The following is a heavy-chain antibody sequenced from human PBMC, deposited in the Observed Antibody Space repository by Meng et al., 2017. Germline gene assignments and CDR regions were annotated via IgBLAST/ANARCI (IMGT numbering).Heavy chain of an antibody. J-gene: IGHJ3*02. CDR1: GGSTSSSSYY. CDR2: SYYSGST. Sequence: SETLSLTCTVAGGSTSSSSYYWGWLRQPPGKGLEWTGSSYYSGSTYYNPSLKSRVTISGDTSRNQFSLKLSSVDAAESAVYYCARGDIVATNCAFDIWGQGTMVTVSS. V-gene: IGHV4-39*07. D-gene: IGHD5-12*01. CDR3: ARGDIVATNCAFDI.